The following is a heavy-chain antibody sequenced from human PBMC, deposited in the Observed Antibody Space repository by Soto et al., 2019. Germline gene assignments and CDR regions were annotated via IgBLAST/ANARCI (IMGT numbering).Heavy chain of an antibody. Sequence: SETLSLTCAVSGYSISSSNWWGWIRQPPGKGLEWIGYIYYSGSTYYNPSLKSRVTMSVDTSKNQFSLKLSSVTAVDTAVYYCARSTEQQLVQPPQHFDYWGQGTLVTVSS. CDR2: IYYSGST. CDR1: GYSISSSNW. V-gene: IGHV4-28*01. CDR3: ARSTEQQLVQPPQHFDY. J-gene: IGHJ4*02. D-gene: IGHD6-13*01.